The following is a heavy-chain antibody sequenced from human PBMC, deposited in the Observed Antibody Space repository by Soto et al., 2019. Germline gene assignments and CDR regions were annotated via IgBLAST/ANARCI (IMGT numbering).Heavy chain of an antibody. CDR3: AGQTRRWPLAY. D-gene: IGHD6-6*01. J-gene: IGHJ1*01. CDR1: GFTFSSYA. V-gene: IGHV3-30-3*01. CDR2: ISYDGSNK. Sequence: GGSLRLSCAASGFTFSSYAMHWVRQAPGKGLEWVAVISYDGSNKYYADSVKGRFTISRDNSKNTLYLQMNSLRAEDTAVYYCAGQTRRWPLAYWGQGTLVPVSS.